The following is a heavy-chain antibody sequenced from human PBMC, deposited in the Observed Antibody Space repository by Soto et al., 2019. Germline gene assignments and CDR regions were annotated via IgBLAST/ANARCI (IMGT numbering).Heavy chain of an antibody. CDR2: ISGSGGST. CDR3: ARETAWELLGFDY. D-gene: IGHD1-26*01. Sequence: PGGSLRLSCAASGFTFSSYAMSWVRQAPGKGLEWVSAISGSGGSTYYADSVKGRFTISRDKAKNSLHLQMNSLRDEDTAVYYCARETAWELLGFDYWGQGTLVTVSS. J-gene: IGHJ4*02. CDR1: GFTFSSYA. V-gene: IGHV3-23*01.